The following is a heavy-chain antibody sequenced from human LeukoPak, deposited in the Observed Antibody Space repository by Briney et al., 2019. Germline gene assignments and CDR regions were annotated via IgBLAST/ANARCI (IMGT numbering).Heavy chain of an antibody. J-gene: IGHJ3*02. Sequence: SETLSLTCTVSGGSISSYHWSWIRQPPGKGLECIGFIYYSGSTNYNPSLKSRVTISVDTSKNQFSLKLSSVTAADTAVYYCARDGVGANAFDIWGQGTMVTVSS. CDR2: IYYSGST. CDR3: ARDGVGANAFDI. D-gene: IGHD1-26*01. CDR1: GGSISSYH. V-gene: IGHV4-59*01.